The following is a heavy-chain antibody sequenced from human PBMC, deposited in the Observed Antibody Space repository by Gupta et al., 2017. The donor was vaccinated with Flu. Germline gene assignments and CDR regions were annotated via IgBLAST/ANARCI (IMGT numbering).Heavy chain of an antibody. Sequence: VQSGAEVKKTGAAVRVSRKASGFVFSGYYLHWVRQAPGRGLEWMGWINPDSGDKKFAPKFQGRVTMTSDTSITTAYMEVTRLTSNDTAVYYCSQLTGPYWGQGTLVVVSS. CDR3: SQLTGPY. J-gene: IGHJ4*02. CDR1: GFVFSGYY. CDR2: INPDSGDK. V-gene: IGHV1-2*02. D-gene: IGHD7-27*01.